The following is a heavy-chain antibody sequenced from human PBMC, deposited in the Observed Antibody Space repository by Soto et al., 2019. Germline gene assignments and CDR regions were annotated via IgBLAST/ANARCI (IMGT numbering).Heavy chain of an antibody. CDR1: GFTFSSYS. CDR3: ARDGVVVIYYGMDV. D-gene: IGHD3-22*01. V-gene: IGHV3-48*02. Sequence: LRLSCAASGFTFSSYSMNWVRQAPGKGLEWVSYISSSSSTIYYADSVKGRFTISRDNAKNSLYLQMNSLRDEDTAVYYCARDGVVVIYYGMDVWGQGTTVTVSS. J-gene: IGHJ6*02. CDR2: ISSSSSTI.